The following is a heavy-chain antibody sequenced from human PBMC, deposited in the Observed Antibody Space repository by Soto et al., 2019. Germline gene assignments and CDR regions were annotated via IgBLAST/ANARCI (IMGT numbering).Heavy chain of an antibody. CDR3: ARASALPGFFYSSSWEFDY. CDR1: GFTFSSYW. CDR2: INSDGSST. J-gene: IGHJ4*02. Sequence: PGGSLRLSCAASGFTFSSYWMHWFGQAPGKGLVWVSRINSDGSSTSYADSVKGRFTISRDNAKNTLYLQMNSLRAEDTAVYYCARASALPGFFYSSSWEFDYWGQRTLVTVSS. V-gene: IGHV3-74*01. D-gene: IGHD6-13*01.